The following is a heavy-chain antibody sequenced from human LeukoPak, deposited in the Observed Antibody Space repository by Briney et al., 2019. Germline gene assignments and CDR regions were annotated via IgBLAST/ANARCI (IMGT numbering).Heavy chain of an antibody. V-gene: IGHV4-34*01. CDR2: INHSGST. J-gene: IGHJ4*02. CDR3: ARSFYSVVVVAVPGYYLDY. CDR1: GGSFSGYY. D-gene: IGHD2-15*01. Sequence: PSETLSLTCAVYGGSFSGYYWSWIRQPTGKGLEWIGEINHSGSTNYNPSLKSRVTISVDTSKNQFSLKLSSVTAADTAVYYCARSFYSVVVVAVPGYYLDYWGQGALVTVSP.